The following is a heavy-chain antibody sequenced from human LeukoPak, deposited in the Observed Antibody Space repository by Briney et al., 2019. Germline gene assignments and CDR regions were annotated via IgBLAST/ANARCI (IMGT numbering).Heavy chain of an antibody. V-gene: IGHV3-66*03. CDR3: SRDRGIAASMDV. D-gene: IGHD6-13*01. J-gene: IGHJ6*03. CDR2: IYSSGST. CDR1: GFTVSSNY. Sequence: GGSLRLSCAASGFTVSSNYMSWVRQAPGKGLEWVSVIYSSGSTYYADSVNGRCTISRDNSKNTQYLQMNSLRAEDTAVYYCSRDRGIAASMDVWGKGTTVTVSS.